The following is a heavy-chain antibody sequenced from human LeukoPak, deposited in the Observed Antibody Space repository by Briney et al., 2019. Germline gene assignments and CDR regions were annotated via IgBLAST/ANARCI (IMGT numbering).Heavy chain of an antibody. CDR3: SRAYSTGWLGINDY. J-gene: IGHJ4*02. V-gene: IGHV3-49*04. CDR1: GFTFSDYA. D-gene: IGHD6-19*01. Sequence: GGSLRLSCTASGFTFSDYAVIGVRQAPGGGGECVGFIRNKANGGTAAYAASVKGRFTISRDDTKTIAYLQMNSLKTEDTAVYFCSRAYSTGWLGINDYWGQGALVTVSS. CDR2: IRNKANGGTA.